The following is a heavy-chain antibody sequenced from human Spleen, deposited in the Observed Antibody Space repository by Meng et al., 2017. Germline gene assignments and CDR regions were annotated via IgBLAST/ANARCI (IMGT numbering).Heavy chain of an antibody. D-gene: IGHD4-11*01. V-gene: IGHV4-34*01. CDR3: ARGPTTMAHDFDY. Sequence: HAQLRLWGAGLLNPSETLSLPCVVSGGSFSDYYWSWIRQPPGKGLEWIGEINHSGSTNYNPSLESRATISVDTSQNNLSLKLSSVTAADSAVYYCARGPTTMAHDFDYWGQGTLVTVSS. CDR2: INHSGST. CDR1: GGSFSDYY. J-gene: IGHJ4*02.